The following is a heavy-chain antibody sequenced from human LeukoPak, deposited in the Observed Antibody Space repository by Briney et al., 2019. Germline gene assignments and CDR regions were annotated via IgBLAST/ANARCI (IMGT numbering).Heavy chain of an antibody. CDR1: GGSISSGGYY. CDR2: IYYSGST. V-gene: IGHV4-31*03. Sequence: SETLSLTCTVSGGSISSGGYYWSWIRQHPGKGLEWIGYIYYSGSTYYNPSLKSRVTISVDTSKNQFSLKLSSVTAADTAVYYCVRGGGYSYGYFDYWGQGTLVTVSS. J-gene: IGHJ4*02. D-gene: IGHD5-18*01. CDR3: VRGGGYSYGYFDY.